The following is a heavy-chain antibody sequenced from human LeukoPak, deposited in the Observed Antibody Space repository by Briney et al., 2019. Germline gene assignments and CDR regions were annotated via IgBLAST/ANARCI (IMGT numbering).Heavy chain of an antibody. CDR2: IYYSGST. CDR3: ARADYYDSSGLDY. D-gene: IGHD3-22*01. Sequence: SETLSLTCTVSGGSISSYYWSWIRQPPGKGLEWVGYIYYSGSTNYNPSLKSRVTISVDTSKNQFSLKLSSVTAADTAVYYCARADYYDSSGLDYWGQGTLVTVSS. CDR1: GGSISSYY. V-gene: IGHV4-59*01. J-gene: IGHJ4*02.